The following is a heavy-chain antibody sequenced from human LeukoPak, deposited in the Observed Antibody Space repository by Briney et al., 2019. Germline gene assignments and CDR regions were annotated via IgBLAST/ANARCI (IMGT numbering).Heavy chain of an antibody. CDR1: GGTFSNYA. CDR2: IIPIFGTA. V-gene: IGHV1-69*13. Sequence: ASVKVSCKGSGGTFSNYAISGVRQAPGQGLEWMGGIIPIFGTANYAQKFQGRVTITADESTSTAYMELSSLRSADAAVYYCARDLDCRSTRCYRETGFDPWGQGTLVTVSS. D-gene: IGHD2-2*02. J-gene: IGHJ5*02. CDR3: ARDLDCRSTRCYRETGFDP.